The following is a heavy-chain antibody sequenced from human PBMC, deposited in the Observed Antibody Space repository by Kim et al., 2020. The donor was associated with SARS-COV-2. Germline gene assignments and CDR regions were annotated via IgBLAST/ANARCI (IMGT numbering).Heavy chain of an antibody. Sequence: GGSLRLSCAASGFTFSDYWMYWVRQVSGKGLEWVANIKQDGSEKTYADSVKGRLTISSDNAENLMYLQMNSLKDEDTAAYYCTGDSKWFDAWGQGTQVTVSS. CDR2: IKQDGSEK. CDR3: TGDSKWFDA. J-gene: IGHJ5*02. CDR1: GFTFSDYW. V-gene: IGHV3-7*03.